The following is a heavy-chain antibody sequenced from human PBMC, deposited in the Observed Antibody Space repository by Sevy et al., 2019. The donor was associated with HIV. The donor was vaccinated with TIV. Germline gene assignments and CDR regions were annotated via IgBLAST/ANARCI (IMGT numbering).Heavy chain of an antibody. V-gene: IGHV3-30-3*01. CDR2: ISYDGSNK. D-gene: IGHD6-13*01. J-gene: IGHJ4*02. Sequence: GGSLRLSCAASGFTFSSYAMHWVRQAPGKGLEWVAVISYDGSNKYYADSVKGRFTISRDKSKNTLYRQMNSLRAEDTTGYYRASEGGSSSWYRVTPMVPFDYWGQGTLVTVSS. CDR3: ASEGGSSSWYRVTPMVPFDY. CDR1: GFTFSSYA.